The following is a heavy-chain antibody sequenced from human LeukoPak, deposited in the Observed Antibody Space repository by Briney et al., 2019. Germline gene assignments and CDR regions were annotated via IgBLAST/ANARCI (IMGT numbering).Heavy chain of an antibody. Sequence: ASVKVSCKASGYTFTGYYMHWVRQAPGQGLEWMGWINPNSGGTSYAQKFQGRVTMTRDTSISTAYMELSRLRSDDTAVYYCARGSDYCYYGMDVWGQGTTVTVSS. V-gene: IGHV1-2*02. CDR1: GYTFTGYY. CDR3: ARGSDYCYYGMDV. J-gene: IGHJ6*02. CDR2: INPNSGGT.